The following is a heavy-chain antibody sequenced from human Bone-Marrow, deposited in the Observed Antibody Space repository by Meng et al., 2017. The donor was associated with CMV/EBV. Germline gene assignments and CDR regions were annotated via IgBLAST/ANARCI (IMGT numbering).Heavy chain of an antibody. Sequence: GGSLRLSCVASGFTFNIFAIHWVRQTPGKGLEWVGYVSPDGRSNFFAGSVTGRFTVSRDNSENTVYLHMNSLRVEDTAIYYCAKDLTEYSWSYYRRSPSLGGMDVWGQGTTVTVSS. J-gene: IGHJ6*02. D-gene: IGHD1-26*01. V-gene: IGHV3-30*04. CDR3: AKDLTEYSWSYYRRSPSLGGMDV. CDR2: VSPDGRSN. CDR1: GFTFNIFA.